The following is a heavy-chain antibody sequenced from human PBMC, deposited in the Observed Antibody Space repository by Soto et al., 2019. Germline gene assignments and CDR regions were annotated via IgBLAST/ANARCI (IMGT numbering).Heavy chain of an antibody. J-gene: IGHJ4*02. D-gene: IGHD3-10*01. CDR3: ASRGGWFGESVDY. CDR2: IYYSGST. CDR1: GGSISSGDYY. Sequence: QVQLQESGPGLVKPSQTLSLTCTVSGGSISSGDYYWSWIRQPPGKGLEWIGYIYYSGSTYYNPSLNSRLTISVDPSKTQFSLKLSSVTAADTAVYYCASRGGWFGESVDYWGQGTLVTVSS. V-gene: IGHV4-30-4*01.